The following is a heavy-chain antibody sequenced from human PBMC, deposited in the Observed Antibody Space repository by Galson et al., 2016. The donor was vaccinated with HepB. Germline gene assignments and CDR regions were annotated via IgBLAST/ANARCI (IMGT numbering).Heavy chain of an antibody. V-gene: IGHV3-21*06. CDR1: GFPFRSYS. D-gene: IGHD4-23*01. J-gene: IGHJ5*02. CDR3: ARDLRGNSSSWFDP. CDR2: ISSSSAYI. Sequence: SLRLSCAASGFPFRSYSMNWVRQAPGKGLEWVSSISSSSAYIYYADSVKGRFTASRDNSKSSLYLQIDSLTADDTAVYYCARDLRGNSSSWFDPWGQGTLVIVSS.